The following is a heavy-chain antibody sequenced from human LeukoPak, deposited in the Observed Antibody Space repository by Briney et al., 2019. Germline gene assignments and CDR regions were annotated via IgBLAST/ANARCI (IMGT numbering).Heavy chain of an antibody. D-gene: IGHD3-22*01. J-gene: IGHJ4*02. CDR1: GGTFSSYT. CDR3: ASPLYSSGYDH. Sequence: ASVKVSCKASGGTFSSYTISWVRQAPGQGLEWMGRIIPILGIANYAQEFQGRVTITADKSTSAAYMELSSLRSEDTAVYYCASPLYSSGYDHWGQGTLVTVSS. V-gene: IGHV1-69*02. CDR2: IIPILGIA.